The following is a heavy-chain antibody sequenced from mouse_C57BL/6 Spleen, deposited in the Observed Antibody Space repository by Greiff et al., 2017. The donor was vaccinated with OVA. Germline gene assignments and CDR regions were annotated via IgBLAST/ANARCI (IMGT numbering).Heavy chain of an antibody. CDR3: ASPFTTVVAKDFDY. CDR2: IHPNSGST. CDR1: GYTFTSYW. Sequence: VQLQQPGAELVKPGASVKLSCKASGYTFTSYWMHWVKQRPGQGLEWIGMIHPNSGSTNYNEKFKSKATLTVDKSSSTAYMQLSSLTSEDSAVYYCASPFTTVVAKDFDYWGQGTTLTVSS. V-gene: IGHV1-64*01. J-gene: IGHJ2*01. D-gene: IGHD1-1*01.